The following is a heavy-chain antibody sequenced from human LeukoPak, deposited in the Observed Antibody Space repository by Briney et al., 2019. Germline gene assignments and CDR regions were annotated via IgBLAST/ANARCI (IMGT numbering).Heavy chain of an antibody. CDR2: IHSNSEGE. D-gene: IGHD6-6*01. J-gene: IGHJ4*02. CDR3: AREPYSTSSDRHGRTFDY. V-gene: IGHV1-2*06. CDR1: GYTFTDHY. Sequence: ASVQVSCKASGYTFTDHYIHWVRQAPGQGPEWMGQIHSNSEGEKYAQKFQGRITVLRDTSINTIYVELTSLTSDDTAVYYCAREPYSTSSDRHGRTFDYWGQGTLVTISS.